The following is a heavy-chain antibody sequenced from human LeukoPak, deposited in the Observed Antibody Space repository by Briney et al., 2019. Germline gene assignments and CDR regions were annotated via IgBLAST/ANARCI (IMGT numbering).Heavy chain of an antibody. CDR1: GFTFSSYA. Sequence: GGSLRLSCAASGFTFSSYAMSWVRQAPGKGLEWVSATSGSGGSTYYADSVKGRFTISRDNSKNTLYLQMNSLRAEDTAVYYCAKAYGDYPDYYFDYWGQGTLVTVSS. D-gene: IGHD4-17*01. J-gene: IGHJ4*02. CDR3: AKAYGDYPDYYFDY. V-gene: IGHV3-23*01. CDR2: TSGSGGST.